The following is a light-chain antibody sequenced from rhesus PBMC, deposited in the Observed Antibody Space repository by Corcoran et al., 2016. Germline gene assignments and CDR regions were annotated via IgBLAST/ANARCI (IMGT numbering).Light chain of an antibody. J-gene: IGKJ2*01. CDR1: QDISNW. V-gene: IGKV1-69*01. Sequence: DIQMTQSPSSLSASIGDRVTITCRASQDISNWLAWYQKKPGKAPKVLIDRESNVETGVPSRFSGSGSGTDCTLTISSRQPEDLATHYCQHHDNSPYSFGQGTKVEIK. CDR2: RES. CDR3: QHHDNSPYS.